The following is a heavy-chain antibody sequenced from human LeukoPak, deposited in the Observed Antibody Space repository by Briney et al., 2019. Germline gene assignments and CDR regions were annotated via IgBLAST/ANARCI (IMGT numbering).Heavy chain of an antibody. D-gene: IGHD1-1*01. J-gene: IGHJ4*02. CDR1: VGSFSGYY. CDR3: ASFFGGTAGFN. CDR2: INHSGST. V-gene: IGHV4-34*01. Sequence: SETLSLTCAVYVGSFSGYYWSWVRQPPGQGLEWIGEINHSGSTNYNPSLKSRVTISVDTSKNQFSLKLSSVTAADTAVYYCASFFGGTAGFNWGQGTLVTVSS.